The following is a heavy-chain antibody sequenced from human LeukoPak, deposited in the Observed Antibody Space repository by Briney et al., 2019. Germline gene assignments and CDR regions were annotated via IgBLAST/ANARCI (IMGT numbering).Heavy chain of an antibody. CDR1: GFTFSSYW. CDR3: ARASGGLDGAFDP. D-gene: IGHD3-16*01. J-gene: IGHJ5*02. Sequence: QPGGSLRLSCAASGFTFSSYWMSWVRQTPGKGLEWVANIKQDGSEKYYVDSVKGRFTISRDNAKNSLYLQMNSLRAEDTAVYYCARASGGLDGAFDPWGQGTLVTVSS. V-gene: IGHV3-7*01. CDR2: IKQDGSEK.